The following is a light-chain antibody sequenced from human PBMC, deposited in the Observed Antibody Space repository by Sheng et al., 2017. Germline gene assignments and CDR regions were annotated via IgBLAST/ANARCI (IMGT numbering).Light chain of an antibody. V-gene: IGKV3-11*01. Sequence: EIVLTQSPATMSLSPGERATLSCRASQSVSSYLAWYQQKPGQAPRLLIYDASNRATGIQARFSGSGSGTDFTLTISSLEPEDFAVYYCQQRSNWPPYTFGQGTEAGDQT. CDR1: QSVSSY. CDR3: QQRSNWPPYT. CDR2: DAS. J-gene: IGKJ2*01.